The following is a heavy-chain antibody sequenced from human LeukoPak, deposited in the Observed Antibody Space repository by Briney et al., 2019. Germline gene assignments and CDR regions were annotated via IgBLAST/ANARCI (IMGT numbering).Heavy chain of an antibody. CDR1: GFTVSDNY. CDR2: MHSRGDT. CDR3: ARDAPQVPAAGVLAS. D-gene: IGHD6-13*01. Sequence: GGSLRLSCAASGFTVSDNYMSWVRQAPGKGLEWVSVMHSRGDTYYADSVKGRFTLSRDISKNMLYLQMNGLRPEDTAMYYCARDAPQVPAAGVLASWGQGTLVTVSS. V-gene: IGHV3-53*01. J-gene: IGHJ5*02.